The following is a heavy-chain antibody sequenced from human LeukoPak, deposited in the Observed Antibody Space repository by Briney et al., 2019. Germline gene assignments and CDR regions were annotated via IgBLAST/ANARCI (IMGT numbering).Heavy chain of an antibody. CDR3: ARTYYYDSSGYYYGCYFDY. CDR1: GYSFTSYW. Sequence: GESLKISCKGSGYSFTSYWIGWVRQMPGKGLEWMGIIYPGDSDTRYSPSFQGQVTISADKSISTAYLQWSSLKASDTAMYYCARTYYYDSSGYYYGCYFDYWGQGTLVTVSS. CDR2: IYPGDSDT. J-gene: IGHJ4*02. V-gene: IGHV5-51*01. D-gene: IGHD3-22*01.